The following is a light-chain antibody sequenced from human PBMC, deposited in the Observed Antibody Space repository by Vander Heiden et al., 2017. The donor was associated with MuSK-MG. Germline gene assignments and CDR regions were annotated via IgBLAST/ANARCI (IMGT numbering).Light chain of an antibody. CDR1: SSNIGSNT. V-gene: IGLV1-44*01. CDR2: RNN. CDR3: AAWDDSLNGVV. Sequence: QSVLTQPPSASGTPGQRVTISCSGSSSNIGSNTVNWYQQLPGTAPKLLIYRNNQRPSGVPDRFAGSKSGTSASLDISGLQSEDEADYYWAAWDDSLNGVVFGGGTKLTVL. J-gene: IGLJ2*01.